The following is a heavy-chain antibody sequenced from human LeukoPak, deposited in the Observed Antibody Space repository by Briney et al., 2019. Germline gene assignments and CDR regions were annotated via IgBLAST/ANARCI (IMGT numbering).Heavy chain of an antibody. CDR3: ARDPRWLTPDCTSTSCYENYFDP. D-gene: IGHD2-2*01. J-gene: IGHJ5*02. CDR2: IYHSGSA. Sequence: PPETLSLTCGVSGYSISSGYQWAWIRQSPGKGLEWIGSIYHSGSAHYNPSLKSRVTISVETSKNQFSLNMYSVTDADTAVYYCARDPRWLTPDCTSTSCYENYFDPWGQGTLVTVSS. CDR1: GYSISSGYQ. V-gene: IGHV4-38-2*02.